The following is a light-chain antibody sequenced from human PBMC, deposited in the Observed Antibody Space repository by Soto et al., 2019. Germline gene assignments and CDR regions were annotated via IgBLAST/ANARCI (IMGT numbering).Light chain of an antibody. CDR2: RAS. J-gene: IGKJ1*01. Sequence: IVMTQSPATLSVSPWERATLSCRASQNIYSNVAWYQQRPGQAPRLLIYRASTRATGIPARFSGSGSGTELTLTISSLQSEDFTVYSCLQYHNLWAFGQGTKV. CDR1: QNIYSN. V-gene: IGKV3-15*01. CDR3: LQYHNLWA.